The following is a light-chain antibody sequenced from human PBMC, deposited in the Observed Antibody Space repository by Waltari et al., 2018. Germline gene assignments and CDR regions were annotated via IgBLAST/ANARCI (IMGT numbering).Light chain of an antibody. J-gene: IGKJ2*01. Sequence: DIQMTQSPSSLSASVGDRVTITCRASQSISTYLNWYQQRQGKAPKLLIYAASSLQSGVPSRFSGTGSETDFTLTISSLQPEDFATYYCQKSYNSPYTFGQGTKLEIK. V-gene: IGKV1-39*01. CDR3: QKSYNSPYT. CDR1: QSISTY. CDR2: AAS.